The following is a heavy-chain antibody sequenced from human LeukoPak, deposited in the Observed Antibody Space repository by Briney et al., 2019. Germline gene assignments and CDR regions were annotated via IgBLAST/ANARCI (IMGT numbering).Heavy chain of an antibody. V-gene: IGHV1-2*02. CDR2: INPNSGGT. CDR3: ARDHHDSSGYYYPFDY. CDR1: GYTFTGYY. J-gene: IGHJ4*02. Sequence: GASVKVSCKASGYTFTGYYMHWVRQAPGQGLEWMGWINPNSGGTNYAQKFQGRVAMTRDTSISTAHMELSRLRSDDTAVYYCARDHHDSSGYYYPFDYWGQGTLVTVSS. D-gene: IGHD3-22*01.